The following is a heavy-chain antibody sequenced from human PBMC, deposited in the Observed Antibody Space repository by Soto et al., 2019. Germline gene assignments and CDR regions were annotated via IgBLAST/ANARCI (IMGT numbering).Heavy chain of an antibody. J-gene: IGHJ4*02. CDR2: ISVHDGKT. Sequence: QVQLVQSEAAVKKPGASVKISCKASGYTFNSYAISWVRQAPGQGLQWRGWISVHDGKTKYAHQDEGRLILTADTSTTTAYLALGSLRSDDTAVYYCVRDPRGWRGWLPFDFWGQGTLLTVSS. D-gene: IGHD5-12*01. CDR3: VRDPRGWRGWLPFDF. V-gene: IGHV1-18*01. CDR1: GYTFNSYA.